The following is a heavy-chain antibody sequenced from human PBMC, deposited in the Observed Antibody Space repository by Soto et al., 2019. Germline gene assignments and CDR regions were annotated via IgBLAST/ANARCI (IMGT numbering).Heavy chain of an antibody. CDR1: GYRFNDSY. D-gene: IGHD1-1*01. Sequence: GTSEEVSCKACGYRFNDSYIPLVRQAPGQGLERMXWXNXXXGXTXXXQXXQXGVTMTRDTSITTAYMELSRLRSGATAVYYCAREPATAKPEGVDFWGQGTLVTVS. CDR2: XNXXXGXT. CDR3: AREPATAKPEGVDF. J-gene: IGHJ4*02. V-gene: IGHV1-2*02.